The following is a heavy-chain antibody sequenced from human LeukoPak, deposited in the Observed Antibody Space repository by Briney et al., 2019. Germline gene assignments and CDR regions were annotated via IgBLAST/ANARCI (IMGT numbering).Heavy chain of an antibody. CDR1: GFTFSSYA. Sequence: GGSLRLSCAASGFTFSSYAMHWVRQAPGKGLEWVAVISYDGSNKYYADSVKGRFTISRDNSKNTLYLQMNSLRAEDTAVYYCARNGIQHYGMDVWGQGTTVTVSS. D-gene: IGHD5-18*01. J-gene: IGHJ6*02. V-gene: IGHV3-30-3*01. CDR2: ISYDGSNK. CDR3: ARNGIQHYGMDV.